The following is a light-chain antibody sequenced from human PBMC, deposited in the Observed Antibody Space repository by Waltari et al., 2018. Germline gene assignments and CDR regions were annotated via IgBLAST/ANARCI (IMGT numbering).Light chain of an antibody. CDR3: ASWDDSHYV. Sequence: QSVLTQPPSASETPGQRVTISCSGSISNLGSNYLYWYQQVPGASPRLLIYRNNPRPSGVPDRFSGSKFGTSASLAIDGLRSEDEAVYYCASWDDSHYVFGPGTKVTVL. J-gene: IGLJ1*01. V-gene: IGLV1-47*01. CDR1: ISNLGSNY. CDR2: RNN.